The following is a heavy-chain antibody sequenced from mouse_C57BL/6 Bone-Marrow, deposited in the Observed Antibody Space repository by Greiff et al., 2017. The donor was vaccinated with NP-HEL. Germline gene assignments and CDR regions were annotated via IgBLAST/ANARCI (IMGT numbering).Heavy chain of an antibody. Sequence: EVQLVESGGGLVKPGGSLKLSCAASGFTFSSYAMSWVRQTPEKRLEWVATISDGGSYTYYPDNVKGRFTISRDNAKNNLYLQMSHLKSEDTAMYCCAGDEGYYRYFDVGGTGTTVTVSS. CDR1: GFTFSSYA. CDR2: ISDGGSYT. D-gene: IGHD2-3*01. V-gene: IGHV5-4*01. J-gene: IGHJ1*03. CDR3: AGDEGYYRYFDV.